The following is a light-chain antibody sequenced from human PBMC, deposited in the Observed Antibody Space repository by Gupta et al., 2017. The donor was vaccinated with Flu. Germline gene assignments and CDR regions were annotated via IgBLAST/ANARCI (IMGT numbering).Light chain of an antibody. V-gene: IGKV4-1*01. J-gene: IGKJ2*01. CDR1: QNVLYSSNNKNY. CDR3: QQYYSTPYT. CDR2: WAS. Sequence: LRERATINCKSSQNVLYSSNNKNYLAWYQQKPGQPPKLLIYWASTRESGVPDRFSGSGSGTDFTLTISSLQAEDVAVYYCQQYYSTPYTFGQGTKLEIK.